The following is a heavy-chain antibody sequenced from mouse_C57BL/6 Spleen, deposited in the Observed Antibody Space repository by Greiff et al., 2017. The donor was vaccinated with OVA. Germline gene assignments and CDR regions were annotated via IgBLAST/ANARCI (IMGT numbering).Heavy chain of an antibody. Sequence: VQLQQSGAELVRPGASVTLSCKASGYTFTDYELHWVKQTPVHGLEWIGAIDPETGGTAYNQKFKGKAILTADKSSSTAYMELRSLTSEDSAVYYCTRKYDYLYYYAMDYWGQGTSVTVSS. D-gene: IGHD2-4*01. CDR3: TRKYDYLYYYAMDY. CDR2: IDPETGGT. J-gene: IGHJ4*01. CDR1: GYTFTDYE. V-gene: IGHV1-15*01.